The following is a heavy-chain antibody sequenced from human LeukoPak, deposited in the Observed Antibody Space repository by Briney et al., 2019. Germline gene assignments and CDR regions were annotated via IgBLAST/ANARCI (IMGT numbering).Heavy chain of an antibody. CDR3: AKESGKFDY. Sequence: GGSLRLSCVASGLNFDDSAMHCVRQAPGKGLEWVSLISADGGSTFSADSVKGRFSISRDNSKNPLYLQMNSLRSEDTAMYYCAKESGKFDYWGQGTLVAVSS. CDR1: GLNFDDSA. V-gene: IGHV3-43*02. J-gene: IGHJ4*02. CDR2: ISADGGST.